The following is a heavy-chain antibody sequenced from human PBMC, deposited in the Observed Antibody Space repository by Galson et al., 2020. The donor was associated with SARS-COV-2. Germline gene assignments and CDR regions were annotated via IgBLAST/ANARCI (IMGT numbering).Heavy chain of an antibody. J-gene: IGHJ3*02. Sequence: YNPSLKSRVTISVDTSKNQFSLKLSSVTAADTAVYYCASYLYYDSSGGSGAFDIWGQGTMVTVSS. D-gene: IGHD3-22*01. V-gene: IGHV4-4*09. CDR3: ASYLYYDSSGGSGAFDI.